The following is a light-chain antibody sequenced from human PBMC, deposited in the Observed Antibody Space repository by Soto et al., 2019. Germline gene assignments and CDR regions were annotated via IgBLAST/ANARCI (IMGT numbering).Light chain of an antibody. Sequence: EIVLTQSPGTLSLSPGERATLSCRASPSVSSNSLAWYLQKPGQAPRLLIYVASNRATGIADRFSGSGSGADFTHPISRLEPEDFAVYFCRHHGGAITLGQGTRLDIK. J-gene: IGKJ5*01. CDR3: RHHGGAIT. CDR2: VAS. CDR1: PSVSSNS. V-gene: IGKV3-20*01.